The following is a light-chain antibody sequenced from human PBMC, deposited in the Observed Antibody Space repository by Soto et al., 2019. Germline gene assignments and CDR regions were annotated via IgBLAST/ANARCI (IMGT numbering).Light chain of an antibody. CDR1: QSVSSSS. J-gene: IGKJ2*01. CDR3: QQYGTSPYT. CDR2: GAS. V-gene: IGKV3-20*01. Sequence: EIVLTQSPGTLSLSPGERATLNCRASQSVSSSSLAWYQQKPGQAPRLLIYGASSRATGIPDRFSGSGSGTDFTLTITGLEPEDFAVYYCQQYGTSPYTFGQGTKLEIK.